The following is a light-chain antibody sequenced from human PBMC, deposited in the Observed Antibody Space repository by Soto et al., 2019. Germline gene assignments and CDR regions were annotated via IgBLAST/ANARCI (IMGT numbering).Light chain of an antibody. CDR3: TSYAGSNIWV. V-gene: IGLV2-8*01. CDR1: SSDVGGYNY. CDR2: EVS. J-gene: IGLJ2*01. Sequence: QSALTQPPSASGSPGQSVTISCTGTSSDVGGYNYVSWFQQHPGKAPKLMIDEVSKRPSGVPDRFSGSKSGNMASLTVSGLQAEDEADYYCTSYAGSNIWVFGGGTKVTVL.